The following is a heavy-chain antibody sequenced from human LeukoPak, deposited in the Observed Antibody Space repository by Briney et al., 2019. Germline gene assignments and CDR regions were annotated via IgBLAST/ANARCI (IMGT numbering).Heavy chain of an antibody. V-gene: IGHV4-59*01. J-gene: IGHJ4*02. D-gene: IGHD2-21*02. Sequence: SETLSLTCTVAGVSISSYYWSWVRQPPGKGLEWVGYIYSSGSTHYNPTLKSRITISVDTSKNQFSLKLSSVTAADTAVYYCASLAYCGGHCWYYFDYWGQGSLVTVSS. CDR3: ASLAYCGGHCWYYFDY. CDR1: GVSISSYY. CDR2: IYSSGST.